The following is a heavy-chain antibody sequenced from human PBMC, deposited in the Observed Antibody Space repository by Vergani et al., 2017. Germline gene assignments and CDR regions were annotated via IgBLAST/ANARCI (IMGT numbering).Heavy chain of an antibody. V-gene: IGHV3-7*03. CDR3: ARDPRGYFDY. J-gene: IGHJ4*02. D-gene: IGHD2-15*01. CDR1: GFTFSRYW. CDR2: IKQDGSER. Sequence: EVQLVESGGGLVQSGGSLRLSCAASGFTFSRYWMSWVRQAPGKGLEGVANIKQDGSERYYVDSVRGRFTISKDNAKNSLYLQMNSLRAEDTAVYYCARDPRGYFDYWGQGTLVTVSS.